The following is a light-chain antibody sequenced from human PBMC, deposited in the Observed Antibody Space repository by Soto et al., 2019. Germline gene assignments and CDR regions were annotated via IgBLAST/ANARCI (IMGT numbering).Light chain of an antibody. CDR3: HQYDRSAIFT. CDR1: QSVSSNY. J-gene: IGKJ3*01. V-gene: IGKV3-20*01. Sequence: EIVLTQSPGTLSLSPGERATLSCRASQSVSSNYLAWYQQRPGQAPRLLIYGASTRAAGVPDRSSGSGSGTEFTLTINRLEPEDFAVFYCHQYDRSAIFTFGPGTTVDIK. CDR2: GAS.